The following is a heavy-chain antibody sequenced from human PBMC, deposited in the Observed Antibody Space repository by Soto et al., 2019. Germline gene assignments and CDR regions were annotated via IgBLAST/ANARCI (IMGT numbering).Heavy chain of an antibody. D-gene: IGHD4-17*01. CDR2: IIPIFGTA. J-gene: IGHJ4*02. V-gene: IGHV1-69*13. Sequence: GASVKVSCKASGGTFSSYAISWVRQAPGQGLEWMGGIIPIFGTANYAQKFQGRVTITADESTSTAYMELSSLRSEDTAVYYCARTTVTRYYFDYWRQGTLVTVSS. CDR3: ARTTVTRYYFDY. CDR1: GGTFSSYA.